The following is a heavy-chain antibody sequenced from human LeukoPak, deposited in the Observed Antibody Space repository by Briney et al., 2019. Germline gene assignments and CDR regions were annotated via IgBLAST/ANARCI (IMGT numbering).Heavy chain of an antibody. CDR3: ARESPEDVFDY. V-gene: IGHV1-2*02. CDR1: GYTFTGYY. J-gene: IGHJ4*02. Sequence: AAVKVSCKASGYTFTGYYMHWVRQAPGQGLEWMGWISPNSGGTNYAQKFQGRVTMTRDTSISTAYMELSRLRSDDTAVYYCARESPEDVFDYWGQGTLVTVSS. CDR2: ISPNSGGT.